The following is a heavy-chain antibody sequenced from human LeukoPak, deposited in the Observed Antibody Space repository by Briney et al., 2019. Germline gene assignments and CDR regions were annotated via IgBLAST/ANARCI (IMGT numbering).Heavy chain of an antibody. CDR1: GYTFTSYD. V-gene: IGHV1-8*01. J-gene: IGHJ4*02. CDR3: ARALREEYYYDSSGYYSTHFDY. CDR2: MNPNSGNT. D-gene: IGHD3-22*01. Sequence: RASVKVSCKASGYTFTSYDINWVRQATGQGLEWMGWMNPNSGNTGYAQEFQGRVTMTRNTSISTAYMELSSLRSEDTAVYYCARALREEYYYDSSGYYSTHFDYWGQGTLVTVSS.